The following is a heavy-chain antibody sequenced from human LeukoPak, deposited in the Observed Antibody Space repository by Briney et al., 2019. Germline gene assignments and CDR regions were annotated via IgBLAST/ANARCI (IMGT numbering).Heavy chain of an antibody. CDR3: ARAGCGGDCPPVWFDP. CDR1: GGSISSYY. D-gene: IGHD2-21*02. CDR2: IYYSGST. J-gene: IGHJ5*02. Sequence: SETLSLTCTVSGGSISSYYWSWIRQPPGKGLEWIGYIYYSGSTNYNPSPKSRVTISVDTSKNQFSLKLSSVTAADTAVYYCARAGCGGDCPPVWFDPWGQGTLVTVSS. V-gene: IGHV4-59*01.